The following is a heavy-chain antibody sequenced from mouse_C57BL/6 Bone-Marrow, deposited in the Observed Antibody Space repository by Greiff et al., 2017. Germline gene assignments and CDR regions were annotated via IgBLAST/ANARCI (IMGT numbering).Heavy chain of an antibody. J-gene: IGHJ1*03. Sequence: EVKLVESGGGLVKPGGSLQLSCAASGFTFSSYAMSWVRQTPEKRLEWVATISDGGSYTYYPDNVKGRFTISRDNAKNNLYLQMSHLKSEDTAMYYCASARYFDVWGTGTTVTVSS. CDR2: ISDGGSYT. CDR3: ASARYFDV. CDR1: GFTFSSYA. V-gene: IGHV5-4*03.